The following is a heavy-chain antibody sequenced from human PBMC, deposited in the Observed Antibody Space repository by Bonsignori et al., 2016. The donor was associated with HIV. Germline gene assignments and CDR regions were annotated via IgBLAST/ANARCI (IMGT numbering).Heavy chain of an antibody. J-gene: IGHJ4*02. Sequence: GGSLRLSCEASEYSFTNYWIGWVRQMPGKGLEWMGIIYPGDSETRYDPSFQGQVFISADRSISTAYLQWSSLKASDTAMYFCARGHIPYDSSGFILDYWGPGTLVTVSS. V-gene: IGHV5-51*01. CDR1: EYSFTNYW. CDR2: IYPGDSET. CDR3: ARGHIPYDSSGFILDY. D-gene: IGHD3-22*01.